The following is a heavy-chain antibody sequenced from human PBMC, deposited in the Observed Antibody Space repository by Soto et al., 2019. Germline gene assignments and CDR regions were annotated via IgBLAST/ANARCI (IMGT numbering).Heavy chain of an antibody. D-gene: IGHD5-18*01. Sequence: SETLSLTCAVYGGSFSCYYWSWIRQPPGKGLEWIGEINHSGSTNYNPSLKSRVTISVDTSKNQFSLKLSSVTAADTAVYYCARVGIQLWSYQYHFDYWGQGTLVTVSS. V-gene: IGHV4-34*01. CDR1: GGSFSCYY. CDR2: INHSGST. J-gene: IGHJ4*02. CDR3: ARVGIQLWSYQYHFDY.